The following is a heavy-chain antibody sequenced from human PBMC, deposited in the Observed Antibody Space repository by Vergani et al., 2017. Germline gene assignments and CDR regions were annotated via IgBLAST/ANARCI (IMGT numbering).Heavy chain of an antibody. CDR1: GGSISSGSYY. D-gene: IGHD2-2*01. V-gene: IGHV4-61*02. CDR2: IYTSGST. Sequence: QVQLQESGPGLVQPSQTLSLTCTVSGGSISSGSYYWSWIRQPAGKGLEWIGRIYTSGSTNYNPSLKSRVTMSVDTSKNQFSLKLSSVTAADTAVYYCARDKRGYCSSTSCYAPFGYWGQGTLVTVSS. CDR3: ARDKRGYCSSTSCYAPFGY. J-gene: IGHJ4*02.